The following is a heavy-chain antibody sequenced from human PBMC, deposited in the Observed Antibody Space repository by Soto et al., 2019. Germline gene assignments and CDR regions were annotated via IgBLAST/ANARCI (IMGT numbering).Heavy chain of an antibody. CDR1: GGSISSGGYY. CDR2: IYYSGST. D-gene: IGHD5-12*01. V-gene: IGHV4-31*03. CDR3: ARRGGEMATISYYYYGMDV. J-gene: IGHJ6*02. Sequence: QVQLQESGPGLVKPLQTLSLTCTVSGGSISSGGYYWSWIRQHPGKGLEWIGYIYYSGSTYYNPSLKSRVTISVDTSKNQFSLKLSSVTAADTAVYYCARRGGEMATISYYYYGMDVWGQGTTVTVSS.